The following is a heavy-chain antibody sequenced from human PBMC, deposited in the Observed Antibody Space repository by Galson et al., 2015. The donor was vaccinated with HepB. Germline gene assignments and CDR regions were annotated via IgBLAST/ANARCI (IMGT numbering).Heavy chain of an antibody. CDR3: ARVYFDGFDF. D-gene: IGHD2-8*01. CDR2: IKHDGSNK. Sequence: SLRLSCAASGFTFSSYCMNWVRQAPGKGLEWVADIKHDGSNKYYADSVKGRFTISRDNAKNTLYLQMNSLRAEDTAVYYCARVYFDGFDFWGQGTLVTVSS. V-gene: IGHV3-7*04. CDR1: GFTFSSYC. J-gene: IGHJ4*02.